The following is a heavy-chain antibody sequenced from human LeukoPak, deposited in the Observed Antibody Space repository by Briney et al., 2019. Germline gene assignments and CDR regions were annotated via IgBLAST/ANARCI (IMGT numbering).Heavy chain of an antibody. J-gene: IGHJ3*02. D-gene: IGHD2-21*02. Sequence: GGSLRLSCAASGFIFNTYVMHWVRQAPGKGLEGLAFIRYDGSNKNYADSVKGRFTISRDNTKNSLYLQMNSLRAEDTAVYYCAKDGGGDPDSFDIWGQGTMVTVSS. CDR1: GFIFNTYV. V-gene: IGHV3-30*02. CDR2: IRYDGSNK. CDR3: AKDGGGDPDSFDI.